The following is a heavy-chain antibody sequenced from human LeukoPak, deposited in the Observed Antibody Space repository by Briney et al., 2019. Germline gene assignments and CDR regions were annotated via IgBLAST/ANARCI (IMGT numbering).Heavy chain of an antibody. V-gene: IGHV4-30-4*01. Sequence: SQTLSLTCTVSGGSISSGDYYWSWIRQPPGKGLEWIGYIYYSGSTYYNPSLKSRVTISVGTSKNQFSLKLSSVTAADTAVYYCARDEISSGAFDYWGQGTLVTVSS. J-gene: IGHJ4*02. CDR3: ARDEISSGAFDY. CDR2: IYYSGST. D-gene: IGHD6-19*01. CDR1: GGSISSGDYY.